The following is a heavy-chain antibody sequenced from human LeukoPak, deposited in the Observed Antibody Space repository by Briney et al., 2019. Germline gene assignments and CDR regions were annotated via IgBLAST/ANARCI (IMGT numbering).Heavy chain of an antibody. V-gene: IGHV3-33*06. D-gene: IGHD4-11*01. CDR2: IWNDGSSK. J-gene: IGHJ4*02. CDR1: GFTFSHFG. CDR3: AKDSQRVFDYRNSLEY. Sequence: PGRSLRLSCAASGFTFSHFGMHWVRQVPGRGLEWVAVIWNDGSSKYYADSVKGRFTISRDNFQNRVDLHMNSLRVEDTAIYYRAKDSQRVFDYRNSLEYWGQGTLVTVPS.